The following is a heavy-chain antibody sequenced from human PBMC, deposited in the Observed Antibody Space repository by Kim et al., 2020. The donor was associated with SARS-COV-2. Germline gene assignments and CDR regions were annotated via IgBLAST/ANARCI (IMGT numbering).Heavy chain of an antibody. D-gene: IGHD2-21*01. J-gene: IGHJ5*02. V-gene: IGHV4-39*01. CDR3: ARSGGYCGGDCPRYWFDP. Sequence: KRRVTIAVDTSKNQFSLKLSSVTAADTAVYYCARSGGYCGGDCPRYWFDPWGQGTLVTVSS.